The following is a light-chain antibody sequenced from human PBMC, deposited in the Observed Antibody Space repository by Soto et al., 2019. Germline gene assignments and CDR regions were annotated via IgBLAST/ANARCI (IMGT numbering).Light chain of an antibody. CDR2: DTS. V-gene: IGLV7-46*01. CDR1: TGAVTTGHF. J-gene: IGLJ3*02. CDR3: LLSYSGPRV. Sequence: QTVVTQEPSLTVSPGGTVTLTCGSSTGAVTTGHFPYWFQQKPGQVPRTRIYDTSNKQSWTPARFSGSLLGGKATLTLSGAQPEDEAEYYCLLSYSGPRVFGGGTKLTVL.